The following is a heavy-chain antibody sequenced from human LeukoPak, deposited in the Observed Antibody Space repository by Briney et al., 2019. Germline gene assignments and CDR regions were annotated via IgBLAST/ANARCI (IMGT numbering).Heavy chain of an antibody. CDR3: AKLAVTTRMDV. D-gene: IGHD4-17*01. V-gene: IGHV3-30*18. Sequence: GGSLRLSCAASGFTFSSYGMHWVRHAPGKGLEWVAVISYDGSNKYYADSVKGRFTISRDNSKNTLYLQMNSLRAEDTAVYYCAKLAVTTRMDVWGQGTTVTVSS. CDR1: GFTFSSYG. CDR2: ISYDGSNK. J-gene: IGHJ6*02.